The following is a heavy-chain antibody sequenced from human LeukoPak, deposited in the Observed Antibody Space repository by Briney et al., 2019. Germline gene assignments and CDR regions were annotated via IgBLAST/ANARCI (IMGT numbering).Heavy chain of an antibody. D-gene: IGHD5-24*01. CDR2: IKEDGSDK. CDR3: ARDTGYNTFDY. Sequence: GGSLRLSCAASGLTFSTSSMNWVRQAPGKGLEWVANIKEDGSDKYYVDSVKGRFTISRDNAKNSQYLQMNSLRAEDTAVYYCARDTGYNTFDYWGQGTLVTVSS. J-gene: IGHJ4*02. CDR1: GLTFSTSS. V-gene: IGHV3-7*05.